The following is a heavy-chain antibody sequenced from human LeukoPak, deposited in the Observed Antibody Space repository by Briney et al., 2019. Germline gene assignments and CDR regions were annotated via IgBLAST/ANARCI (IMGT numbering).Heavy chain of an antibody. Sequence: SETLSLICTVSGGSISSYYWSWIRQPPGKGLEWIGYIYYSGSTNYNPSLKSRVTISVDTSKNQFSLKLSSVTAADTAVYYCARDVGARLPGYWGQGILVTVSS. CDR3: ARDVGARLPGY. J-gene: IGHJ4*02. D-gene: IGHD6-6*01. CDR1: GGSISSYY. CDR2: IYYSGST. V-gene: IGHV4-59*01.